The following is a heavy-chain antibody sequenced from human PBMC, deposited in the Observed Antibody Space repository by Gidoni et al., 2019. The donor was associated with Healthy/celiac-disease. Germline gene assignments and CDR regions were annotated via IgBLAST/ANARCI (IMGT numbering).Heavy chain of an antibody. CDR1: GYTFTSPG. J-gene: IGHJ4*02. CDR2: ISAYNGNT. Sequence: QVQLVQPGAAVKKTGASVKVSCKASGYTFTSPGISLVRQAPGQGLEWMGWISAYNGNTNYAQKLQGRVTMTTDTSTSTAYMELRSLRSDDTAVYYCARVKQLRVFDYWGQGTLVTVSS. D-gene: IGHD3-10*01. V-gene: IGHV1-18*01. CDR3: ARVKQLRVFDY.